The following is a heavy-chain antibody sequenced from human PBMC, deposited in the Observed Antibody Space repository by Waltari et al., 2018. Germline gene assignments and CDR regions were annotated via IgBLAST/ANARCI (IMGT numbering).Heavy chain of an antibody. CDR2: INAANTNT. Sequence: QAHLVQSGAEVKKPGASVKVSCKASGYTLSNYGMPWVRQAPGQGREWRGWINAANTNTRYSKKLEGRFTITRDTSANTVYMELSSLRSEDTAVYFCARERSSGNQDNWFDPWGQGTLVTVSS. CDR1: GYTLSNYG. CDR3: ARERSSGNQDNWFDP. V-gene: IGHV1-3*01. J-gene: IGHJ5*02. D-gene: IGHD1-26*01.